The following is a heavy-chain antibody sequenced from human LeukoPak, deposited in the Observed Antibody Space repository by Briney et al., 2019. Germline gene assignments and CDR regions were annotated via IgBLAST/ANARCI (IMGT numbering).Heavy chain of an antibody. D-gene: IGHD3-10*01. V-gene: IGHV4-4*07. CDR1: GGSISSYY. J-gene: IGHJ4*02. CDR3: ARDQDYYGSGSYGPDH. CDR2: IYTSGST. Sequence: SETLSLTCTVSGGSISSYYWSWIRQPAGKGLEWIGRIYTSGSTNYNPSLKSRVTMSVDTSKNQFSLKLSSMTAADTAIYYCARDQDYYGSGSYGPDHWGQGTQVTVSS.